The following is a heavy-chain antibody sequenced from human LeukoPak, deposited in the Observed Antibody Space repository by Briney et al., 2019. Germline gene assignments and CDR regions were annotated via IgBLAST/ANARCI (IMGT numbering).Heavy chain of an antibody. CDR1: GGSISSGDYY. V-gene: IGHV4-30-4*08. CDR3: ARSTVVTHYHYYNMDV. CDR2: IYYSGST. J-gene: IGHJ6*03. Sequence: PSQTLSLTCTVSGGSISSGDYYWSWIRQPPGKGLEWIGYIYYSGSTYYNPSLKSRVTISVDTSKNQFSLKLSSVTAADTAVYYCARSTVVTHYHYYNMDVWGKGTTVTVSS. D-gene: IGHD4-23*01.